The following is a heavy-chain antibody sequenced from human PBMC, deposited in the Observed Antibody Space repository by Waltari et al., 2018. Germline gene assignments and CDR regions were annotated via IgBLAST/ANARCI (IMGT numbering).Heavy chain of an antibody. J-gene: IGHJ4*02. CDR3: ARGVPTTTLDY. CDR1: GYTFTNYN. CDR2: ISPSGGST. V-gene: IGHV1-46*01. Sequence: QVQLVQSGAEVKKPGASVKVSCKASGYTFTNYNMHWVRQAPGQGLEWMGRISPSGGSTNYAQNLQGRVTVTRDTSTNIVFMELSSLRSEDTAVYYCARGVPTTTLDYWGQGTLVTVSS. D-gene: IGHD2-2*01.